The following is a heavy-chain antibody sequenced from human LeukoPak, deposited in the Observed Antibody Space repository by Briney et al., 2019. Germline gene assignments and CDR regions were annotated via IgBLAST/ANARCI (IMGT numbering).Heavy chain of an antibody. D-gene: IGHD3-22*01. J-gene: IGHJ4*02. V-gene: IGHV1-18*01. CDR3: ARDNGYYYDSSGYCPY. CDR2: ISAYNGNT. Sequence: ASVKVSCKASGYTFTSYGISWARQAPGQGLERMGWISAYNGNTNYAQKLQGRVTMTTDTSTSTAYMELRSLRSDDTAVYYCARDNGYYYDSSGYCPYWGQGTLVTVSS. CDR1: GYTFTSYG.